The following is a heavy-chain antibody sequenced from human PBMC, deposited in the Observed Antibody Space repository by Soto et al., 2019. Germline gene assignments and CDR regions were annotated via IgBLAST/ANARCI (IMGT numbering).Heavy chain of an antibody. CDR3: ARYSTYWHSSFDS. CDR2: IYYRGDT. V-gene: IGHV4-59*08. Sequence: QVQLQESGPGLVKPSETLSLTCTVSGGSLSRYYWTWIRQPPGKGLEWIGYIYYRGDTNYNPSLKSRVAISVDTSNNQFSLKVNSVTATDTAVYYCARYSTYWHSSFDSWGQGSLVTVSS. CDR1: GGSLSRYY. J-gene: IGHJ4*02. D-gene: IGHD6-13*01.